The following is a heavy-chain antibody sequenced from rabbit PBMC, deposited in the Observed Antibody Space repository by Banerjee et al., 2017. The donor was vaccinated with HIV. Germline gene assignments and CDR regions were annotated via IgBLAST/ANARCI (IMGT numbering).Heavy chain of an antibody. J-gene: IGHJ6*01. D-gene: IGHD2-1*01. V-gene: IGHV1S45*01. CDR3: ARYDDAGDSLAL. CDR1: GFSFSNRYV. Sequence: QEQLEESGGDLVKPEGSLTLTCTASGFSFSNRYVMCWVRQAPGKGLEWIGDIYNGDGSTWYASWAKGRFTISKTSSTTVTLQMTSLTAADTATYFCARYDDAGDSLALWGPGTLVTVS. CDR2: IYNGDGST.